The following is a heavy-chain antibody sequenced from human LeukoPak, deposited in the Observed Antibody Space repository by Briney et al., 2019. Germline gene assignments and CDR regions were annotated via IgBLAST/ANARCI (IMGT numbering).Heavy chain of an antibody. D-gene: IGHD3-9*01. J-gene: IGHJ5*02. Sequence: PSQTLSLTCTASGGSISSGGYYWSWIRQHPGKGLEWIGYIYYSGSTYYNPSLKSRVTISVDTSKNQFSLKLSSVTAADTAVYYCATGWGYFDTNHWFDPWGQGTLVTVSS. CDR3: ATGWGYFDTNHWFDP. V-gene: IGHV4-31*03. CDR2: IYYSGST. CDR1: GGSISSGGYY.